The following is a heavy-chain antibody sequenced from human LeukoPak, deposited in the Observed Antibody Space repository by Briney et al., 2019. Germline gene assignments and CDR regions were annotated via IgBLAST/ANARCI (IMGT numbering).Heavy chain of an antibody. CDR1: GFTFSIYA. J-gene: IGHJ4*02. D-gene: IGHD3-10*01. V-gene: IGHV3-66*01. CDR3: AIDGGSGVEFGY. Sequence: QPGGSLRLSCAASGFTFSIYAMSLVRQAPGKGLEWVSVIYSGGTTTYADSVKGRFTISRDNSNNSLYLQMNSLRAEDTAVYYCAIDGGSGVEFGYWGQGTLVTVSS. CDR2: IYSGGTT.